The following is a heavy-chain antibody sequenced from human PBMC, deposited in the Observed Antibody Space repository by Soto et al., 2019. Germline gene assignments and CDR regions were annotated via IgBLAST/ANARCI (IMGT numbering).Heavy chain of an antibody. Sequence: DVQLVESGGGLVQPGGSLRLSCAASGFTYTNYWMDWVRQAPGKGLEWVANINQDGSEKYYVDSVKGRFTISRDNAKKSLYLQIDSLRAEDTAVYFCAREYWYFELWGRGTLVTFSS. V-gene: IGHV3-7*01. CDR2: INQDGSEK. J-gene: IGHJ2*01. CDR1: GFTYTNYW. CDR3: AREYWYFEL.